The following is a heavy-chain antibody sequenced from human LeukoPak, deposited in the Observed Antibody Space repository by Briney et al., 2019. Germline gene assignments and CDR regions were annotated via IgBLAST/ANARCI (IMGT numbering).Heavy chain of an antibody. Sequence: PSETLSLTCSVSGGSISGYCWTWIRQPPGKGLGWIGHISYTGNTKYNPSLKSRVTISVDTSKNQLSLNLSSVTAADTALYYCARDTGNYGGDWFDPWGQGTLVTVSS. CDR3: ARDTGNYGGDWFDP. V-gene: IGHV4-59*01. J-gene: IGHJ5*02. CDR2: ISYTGNT. D-gene: IGHD1-7*01. CDR1: GGSISGYC.